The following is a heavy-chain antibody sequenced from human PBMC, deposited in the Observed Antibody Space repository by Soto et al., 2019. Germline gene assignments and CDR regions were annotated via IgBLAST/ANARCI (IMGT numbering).Heavy chain of an antibody. CDR2: ISPRSVGT. CDR3: ARGGYSSSYYGYDY. D-gene: IGHD6-13*01. V-gene: IGHV1-2*04. J-gene: IGHJ4*02. Sequence: QVQLVQSGAEVKKPGASVKVSCRTSGYSFTGNYIHWVRQAPGQGLEWMGWISPRSVGTKYAQKFQGWVTMTRDTSIRTVYMELSRLRSDDTAVYYCARGGYSSSYYGYDYWGQGTLVTVSS. CDR1: GYSFTGNY.